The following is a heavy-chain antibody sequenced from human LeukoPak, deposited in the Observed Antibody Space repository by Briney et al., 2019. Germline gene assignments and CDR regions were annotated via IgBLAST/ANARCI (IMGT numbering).Heavy chain of an antibody. V-gene: IGHV3-48*02. CDR1: GFXFSTYS. CDR2: IRSSGSTT. J-gene: IGHJ4*02. CDR3: ARVNYYALDY. Sequence: GGSLRLSCTASGFXFSTYSMIWVRQAPGKGLEWVSYIRSSGSTTYYADSVQGRFTISRDDAENSLYLQMNSLRDEDTAVYYCARVNYYALDYWGQGALVTVSS. D-gene: IGHD3-10*01.